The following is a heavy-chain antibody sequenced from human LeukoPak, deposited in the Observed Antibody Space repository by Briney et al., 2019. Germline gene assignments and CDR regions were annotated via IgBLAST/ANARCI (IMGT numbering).Heavy chain of an antibody. D-gene: IGHD3-3*01. CDR1: GGTFSSYA. Sequence: ASVKVSCKASGGTFSSYAISWVRQAHGQGLEWMGGMIPIFGTVNYAQKFQGRVKITADKSTSTAYMRLRSLRSEDTAVYFCARSLLRFLEWSYRSYYYYYMDVWGKGTTVTVSS. J-gene: IGHJ6*03. CDR3: ARSLLRFLEWSYRSYYYYYMDV. V-gene: IGHV1-69*06. CDR2: MIPIFGTV.